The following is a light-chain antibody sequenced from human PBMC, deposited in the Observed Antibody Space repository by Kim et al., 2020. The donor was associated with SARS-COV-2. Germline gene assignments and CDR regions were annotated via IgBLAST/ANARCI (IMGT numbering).Light chain of an antibody. J-gene: IGLJ3*02. V-gene: IGLV2-23*02. CDR1: SSDVDNYNL. Sequence: QSALTQPASVSGSPGQSITISCTGTSSDVDNYNLVSWHQHHPGKAPKLIIYEVNKRPSGVSNRFSGSKSGNTASLTISGLQSEDEADYYCCTFAGNALWVFGGGTQLTVL. CDR3: CTFAGNALWV. CDR2: EVN.